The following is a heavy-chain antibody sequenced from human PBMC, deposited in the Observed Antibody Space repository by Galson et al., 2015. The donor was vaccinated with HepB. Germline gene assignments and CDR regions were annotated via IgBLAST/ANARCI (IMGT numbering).Heavy chain of an antibody. CDR2: ISGSGGST. J-gene: IGHJ3*02. CDR1: GFTFSNYA. Sequence: SLRLSCAASGFTFSNYAMTWVRQAPGKGLEWVSVISGSGGSTYYADSVKGRFTISRDNSKDTLYLQVNSLRAEDTAVYYCAKDRHQYYYASGAYSGDAFDIWGQGTMVTVSS. V-gene: IGHV3-23*01. CDR3: AKDRHQYYYASGAYSGDAFDI. D-gene: IGHD3-22*01.